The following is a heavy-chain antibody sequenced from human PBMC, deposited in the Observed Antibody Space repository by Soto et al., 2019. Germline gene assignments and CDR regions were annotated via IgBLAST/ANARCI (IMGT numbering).Heavy chain of an antibody. CDR3: ARELIPGVVAASDTGAFDI. CDR2: INHSGST. CDR1: GGSFSGYY. J-gene: IGHJ3*02. V-gene: IGHV4-34*01. Sequence: QVQLQQWGAGLLKPSETLSLTCAVYGGSFSGYYWSWIHQPPGKGLEWIGEINHSGSTNYNPSLKSRVTISVDTSKNQFSLKLSSVTAADTAVYYCARELIPGVVAASDTGAFDIWGQGTMVTVSS. D-gene: IGHD2-15*01.